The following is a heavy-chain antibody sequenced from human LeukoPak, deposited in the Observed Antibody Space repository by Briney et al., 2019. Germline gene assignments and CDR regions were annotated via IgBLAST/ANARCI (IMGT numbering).Heavy chain of an antibody. V-gene: IGHV3-30-3*01. Sequence: GGSLRLSCAASGFTFSSYAMHWVRQAPGKGLEWVAVISYDGSNKYYADSVKGRFTISRDNSKNTLYLQMNSLRAEDTAVYYCARDLGIVVVPAALSYSTFDYWGQGTLVTVSS. J-gene: IGHJ4*02. CDR1: GFTFSSYA. D-gene: IGHD2-2*03. CDR2: ISYDGSNK. CDR3: ARDLGIVVVPAALSYSTFDY.